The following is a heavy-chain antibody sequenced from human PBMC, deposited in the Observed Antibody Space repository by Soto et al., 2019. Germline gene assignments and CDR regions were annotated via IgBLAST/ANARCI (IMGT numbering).Heavy chain of an antibody. D-gene: IGHD4-17*01. J-gene: IGHJ4*02. CDR3: ARLPRDGYERSTTIDY. CDR2: IYYSGNT. V-gene: IGHV4-39*01. CDR1: GGSIRSNSYY. Sequence: SETLSLTCTVSGGSIRSNSYYWGWIRQPPGKGLEWIGSIYYSGNTYYKPSLKSRITLSADTSKNQFSLKLTSVTAADTAVYDCARLPRDGYERSTTIDYWGQGMLVTVSS.